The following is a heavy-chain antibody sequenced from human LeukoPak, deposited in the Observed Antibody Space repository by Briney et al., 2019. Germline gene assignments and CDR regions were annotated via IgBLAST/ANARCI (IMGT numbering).Heavy chain of an antibody. CDR2: INPNSGGT. CDR1: GYTFTGYY. V-gene: IGHV1-2*02. CDR3: ARLYCPNGVCPGL. J-gene: IGHJ4*02. D-gene: IGHD2-8*01. Sequence: GASVKVSCKASGYTFTGYYMHWVRQAPGQGLEWMGWINPNSGGTNYAQKFQGRVTMTRDTSISTAYMEPSRLRSDDTAVYYCARLYCPNGVCPGLWGQGTLVTVSS.